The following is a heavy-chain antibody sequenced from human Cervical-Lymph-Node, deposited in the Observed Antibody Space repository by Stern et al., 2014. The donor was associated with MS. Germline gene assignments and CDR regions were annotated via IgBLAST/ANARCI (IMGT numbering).Heavy chain of an antibody. V-gene: IGHV3-21*01. CDR2: ISSTSTYI. J-gene: IGHJ4*02. CDR3: TRARRGFDY. Sequence: EVQLLESGGGLVKPGGSLRLSCAVSGFTFRNYTMNWVRQAPGRGLEWVSSISSTSTYIYYADSVKGRFTISRDNAKNSLYLQMNSLRAEDTAVYYCTRARRGFDYWGQGTLVTVSS. CDR1: GFTFRNYT.